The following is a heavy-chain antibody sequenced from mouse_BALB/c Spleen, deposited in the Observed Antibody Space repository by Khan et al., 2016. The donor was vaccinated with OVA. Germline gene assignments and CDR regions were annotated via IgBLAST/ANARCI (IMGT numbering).Heavy chain of an antibody. CDR1: GYSITSDYA. Sequence: EVQLQESGPGLVKPSQSLSLTCTVTGYSITSDYAWNWIRQFPGNKLEWMGYISYSGRTSYNPSLQSRISITRDTSKNPFFLQLNSVTTEDTATDYCARSVTITTVVATDIDYWGQGTTLTVSS. CDR2: ISYSGRT. CDR3: ARSVTITTVVATDIDY. D-gene: IGHD1-1*01. J-gene: IGHJ2*01. V-gene: IGHV3-2*02.